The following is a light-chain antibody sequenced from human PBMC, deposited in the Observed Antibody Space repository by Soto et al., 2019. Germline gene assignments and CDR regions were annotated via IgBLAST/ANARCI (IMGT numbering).Light chain of an antibody. CDR2: EVS. J-gene: IGLJ1*01. Sequence: QSALTQPASVSGAPGQSFSLFFPGTSSDVGSYNLVSWYQQHPGKAPKLMIFEVSKRPSGVSNRFSGSKSGNTASLTISGLQAEDEAEYYCWSYVSSTTPKYVFGTGTKVIVL. V-gene: IGLV2-23*02. CDR3: WSYVSSTTPKYV. CDR1: SSDVGSYNL.